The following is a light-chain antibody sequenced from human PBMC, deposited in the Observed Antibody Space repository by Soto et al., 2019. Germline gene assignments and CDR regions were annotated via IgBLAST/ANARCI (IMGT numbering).Light chain of an antibody. CDR2: IDD. J-gene: IGLJ7*01. V-gene: IGLV1-44*01. CDR3: ATWDDSLNAAV. Sequence: QSAPTQPPSLSGTPGQRVTISCSGSTSNIAGNTVHWYQHLPETAPKLLIYIDDQRPSGVPDRFSGSKSGTSASLAISGLQSEDEADYYCATWDDSLNAAVFGGGTQLTVL. CDR1: TSNIAGNT.